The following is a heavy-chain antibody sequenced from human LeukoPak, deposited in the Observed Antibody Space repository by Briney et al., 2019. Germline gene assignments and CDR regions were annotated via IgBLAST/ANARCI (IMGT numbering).Heavy chain of an antibody. CDR3: VRDRGISFYFDY. D-gene: IGHD3-16*02. CDR1: GFTFSRYW. Sequence: GGSLRLSCTVSGFTFSRYWMSWVRQAPGKGLEWVANINPDGNDKQYVGSVKGRFTISRDNAKNSLYLQMNSLRADDTAVYYCVRDRGISFYFDYWGQGTLVTVSS. CDR2: INPDGNDK. J-gene: IGHJ4*02. V-gene: IGHV3-7*01.